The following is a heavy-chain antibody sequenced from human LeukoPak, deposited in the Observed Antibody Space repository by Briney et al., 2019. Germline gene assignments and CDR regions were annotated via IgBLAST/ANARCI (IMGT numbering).Heavy chain of an antibody. J-gene: IGHJ1*01. Sequence: GGSLRLSCAVSGFTFSSYSMNWVRQAPGKGLEWVSYVSSSSDTIYYADSVKGRFTISRDNAKNSLYLQMNSLRAEDTAVYYGSLGFCTASRCFEFFEYWGQGTLVTVSS. CDR3: SLGFCTASRCFEFFEY. CDR1: GFTFSSYS. V-gene: IGHV3-48*04. CDR2: VSSSSDTI. D-gene: IGHD2-8*02.